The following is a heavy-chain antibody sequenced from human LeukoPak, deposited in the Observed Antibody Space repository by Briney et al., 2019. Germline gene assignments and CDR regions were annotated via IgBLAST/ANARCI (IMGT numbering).Heavy chain of an antibody. Sequence: PGGSLRLSCAASGFTFTTYAMTWVRQAPGKGLEWVSGISGSGGSTYYADSVKGRFTISRDSSNNMVYLQMSSLRAEDTAVYYCAATYYYDSSGYSVLFDYWGQGTLVTVSS. CDR3: AATYYYDSSGYSVLFDY. V-gene: IGHV3-23*01. D-gene: IGHD3-22*01. CDR2: ISGSGGST. J-gene: IGHJ4*02. CDR1: GFTFTTYA.